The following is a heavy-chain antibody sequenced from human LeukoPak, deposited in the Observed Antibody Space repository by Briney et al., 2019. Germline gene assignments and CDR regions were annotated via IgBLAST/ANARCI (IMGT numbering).Heavy chain of an antibody. V-gene: IGHV1-2*02. Sequence: GASVKVSCKASGYTFTGYYMHWVRQAPGQGLEWMGWINPNSGGTNYAQKFQGGVTMTRDTSISTAYMELSRLRSDDTAVYYCARGIDRKAPEYFQHWGQGTLVTVSS. CDR3: ARGIDRKAPEYFQH. D-gene: IGHD3-9*01. J-gene: IGHJ1*01. CDR2: INPNSGGT. CDR1: GYTFTGYY.